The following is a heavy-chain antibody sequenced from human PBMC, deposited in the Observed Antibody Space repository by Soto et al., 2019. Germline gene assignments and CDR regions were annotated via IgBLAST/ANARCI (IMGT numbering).Heavy chain of an antibody. CDR1: VFTFNNCA. CDR2: ISGDGDTV. Sequence: PVGSLRLSCSSSVFTFNNCAMHCVRQIPGKGLEYVSAISGDGDTVYYADSVKGRFAISRDNSKNTLYLLVTSLRAEDTAIYHCVKGGRTKVTEFEFWGQGTLVIVS. J-gene: IGHJ4*02. CDR3: VKGGRTKVTEFEF. D-gene: IGHD4-4*01. V-gene: IGHV3-64D*06.